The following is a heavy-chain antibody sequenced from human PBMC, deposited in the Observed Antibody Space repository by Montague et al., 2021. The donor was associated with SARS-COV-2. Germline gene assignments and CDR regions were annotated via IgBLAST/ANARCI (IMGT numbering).Heavy chain of an antibody. V-gene: IGHV4-4*09. J-gene: IGHJ2*01. D-gene: IGHD3-22*01. CDR3: AGRGYYDSAGYQVPLDL. Sequence: SETLSLTCTVSGGSINDHYRCWSWQSPGKGLEWIGYISSNGKTNYNPSPKSRGILSADASRNEFSLKLDSGTAADTAVYFCAGRGYYDSAGYQVPLDLWGRGMLVTVSS. CDR1: GGSINDHY. CDR2: ISSNGKT.